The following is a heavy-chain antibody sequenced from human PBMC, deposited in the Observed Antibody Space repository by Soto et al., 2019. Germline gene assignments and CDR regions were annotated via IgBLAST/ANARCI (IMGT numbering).Heavy chain of an antibody. CDR1: EGTINSRGGY. D-gene: IGHD6-6*01. Sequence: HSCSVAEGTINSRGGYWGRKRQPPGKGLEWIGSIYYSGSTYYNPSLKSRVTISVDTSKNQFSLKLSSVTAADTAVYDCAREASSSPPYYFDFWGQGTLVTVSS. V-gene: IGHV4-39*02. J-gene: IGHJ4*02. CDR2: IYYSGST. CDR3: AREASSSPPYYFDF.